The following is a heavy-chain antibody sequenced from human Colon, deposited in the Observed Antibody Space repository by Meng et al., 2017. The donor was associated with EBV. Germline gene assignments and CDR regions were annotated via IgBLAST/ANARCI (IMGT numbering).Heavy chain of an antibody. D-gene: IGHD3-10*01. CDR3: ARRRGGSGRDC. Sequence: QSQLQGLGPGRVKPSETLSLTCTVSGGSISSSHYYWGWVRQPPGKGLQWIGTIYHSGSTSYNPSLQSRVTMFVDTSKNQFSLMLTSVTATDTAVYYCARRRGGSGRDCWGQGTLVTVSS. CDR1: GGSISSSHYY. CDR2: IYHSGST. V-gene: IGHV4-39*01. J-gene: IGHJ4*02.